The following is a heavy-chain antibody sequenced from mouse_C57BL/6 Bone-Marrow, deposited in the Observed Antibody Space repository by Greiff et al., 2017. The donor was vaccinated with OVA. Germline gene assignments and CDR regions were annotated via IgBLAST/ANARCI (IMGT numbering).Heavy chain of an antibody. V-gene: IGHV3-6*01. CDR2: ISYDGSN. Sequence: ESGPGLVKPSQSLSLTCSVTGYSITSSYYWNWIRQFPGNKLEWMGYISYDGSNNYNPSLKNRISITRDTSKNQFFLKLNSVTTEDTATYYCARKTTYFDYWGKGTTLTVSS. D-gene: IGHD2-13*01. J-gene: IGHJ2*01. CDR1: GYSITSSYY. CDR3: ARKTTYFDY.